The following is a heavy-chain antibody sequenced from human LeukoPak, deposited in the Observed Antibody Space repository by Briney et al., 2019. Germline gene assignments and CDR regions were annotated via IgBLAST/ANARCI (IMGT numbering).Heavy chain of an antibody. J-gene: IGHJ6*02. CDR3: ARSIGLTGGGVDV. CDR2: ITNGGSTI. Sequence: TGGSLRLSCAASGFTFSDYNMNWVRQAPGKGLEWVSYITNGGSTIHHADSVKGRFTISRDNAKKTLYLQMNSLRAEDTAVYYCARSIGLTGGGVDVWGQGTTVTVSS. CDR1: GFTFSDYN. D-gene: IGHD3-9*01. V-gene: IGHV3-11*01.